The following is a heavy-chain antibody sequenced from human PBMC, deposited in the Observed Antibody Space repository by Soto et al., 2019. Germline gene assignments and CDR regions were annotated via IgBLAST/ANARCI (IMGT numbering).Heavy chain of an antibody. Sequence: SETLSLTCTVSGGSISSSSYYWAWIRQPPGKGLEWIGSIYYSGSTYYNPSLKSRVTISVDTSKNQFSLKLSSVTAADTAVYYCARHVGELAYFDYWGQGTLVTVSS. V-gene: IGHV4-39*01. CDR2: IYYSGST. D-gene: IGHD1-26*01. CDR1: GGSISSSSYY. CDR3: ARHVGELAYFDY. J-gene: IGHJ4*02.